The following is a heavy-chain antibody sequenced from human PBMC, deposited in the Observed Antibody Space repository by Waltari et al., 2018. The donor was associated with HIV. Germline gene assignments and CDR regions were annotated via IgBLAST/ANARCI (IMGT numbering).Heavy chain of an antibody. V-gene: IGHV4-38-2*02. CDR1: GYSINSGYY. J-gene: IGHJ4*01. D-gene: IGHD3-10*01. CDR3: AGGPSGSYFY. CDR2: IYHSGST. Sequence: QVQLQQSGPGLVKPSENLSLPCTVSGYSINSGYYWGWIRQPPGKGLEWISIIYHSGSTYENPSLKGRVTTSVDTSKNQYSLSLTSVTAADTAVYYCAGGPSGSYFYWGQGTLVTVSS.